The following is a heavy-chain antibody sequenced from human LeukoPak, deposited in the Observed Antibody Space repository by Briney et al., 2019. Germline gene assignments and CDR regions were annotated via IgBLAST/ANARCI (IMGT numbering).Heavy chain of an antibody. CDR1: GFTVSSNY. V-gene: IGHV3-53*01. Sequence: GGSLRLSCAASGFTVSSNYMSWVRQAPGKGLEWVSVIFGGGNTYYADSVKGRFTISRDNAKNSLYLQMNSLRAEDTAVYYCARESSSDPYYFDYWGQGTLVTVSS. J-gene: IGHJ4*02. D-gene: IGHD2-2*01. CDR2: IFGGGNT. CDR3: ARESSSDPYYFDY.